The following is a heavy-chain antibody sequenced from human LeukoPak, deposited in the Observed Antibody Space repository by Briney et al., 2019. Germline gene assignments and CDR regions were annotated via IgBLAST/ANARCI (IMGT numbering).Heavy chain of an antibody. CDR3: ARGLYYGGAFDI. CDR1: GFTFSSYS. Sequence: GSLRLSCAASGFTFSSYSMNWIRQPPGKGLEWIGEINHSGSTNYNPSLKSRVTISVDTSKNQFSLKLSSVTAADTAVYYCARGLYYGGAFDIWGQGTMVTVSS. D-gene: IGHD4-23*01. J-gene: IGHJ3*02. CDR2: INHSGST. V-gene: IGHV4-34*01.